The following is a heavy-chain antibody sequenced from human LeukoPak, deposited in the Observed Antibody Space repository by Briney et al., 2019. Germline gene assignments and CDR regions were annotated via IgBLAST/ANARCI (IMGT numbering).Heavy chain of an antibody. J-gene: IGHJ4*02. D-gene: IGHD3-16*01. CDR2: IYYSGSI. CDR3: SGAGERSKQASLFDY. Sequence: SETLSLTCIVSGDSITNHYWSLIRRPPGKGLEWIGYIYYSGSINYNLSLKSRVTISVDTSRTQLSMKLNSVTAAHTAVYYCSGAGERSKQASLFDYWGQGTLVTVSS. CDR1: GDSITNHY. V-gene: IGHV4-59*11.